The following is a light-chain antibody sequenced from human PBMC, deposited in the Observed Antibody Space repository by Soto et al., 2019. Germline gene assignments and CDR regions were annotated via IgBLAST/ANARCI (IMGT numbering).Light chain of an antibody. Sequence: DIQMTQSPSTLSASVGDRVTITCRASQSISSWLAWYQQKPGKAPKPLIYKASSLESGVPSRFSRSGSATDYSLTISSLQTDYFAAYYCQQYNSHSTFGQGTKVEIK. CDR3: QQYNSHST. CDR1: QSISSW. J-gene: IGKJ1*01. V-gene: IGKV1-5*03. CDR2: KAS.